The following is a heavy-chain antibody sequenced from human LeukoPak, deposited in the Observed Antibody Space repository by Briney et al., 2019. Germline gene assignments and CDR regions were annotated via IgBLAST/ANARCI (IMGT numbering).Heavy chain of an antibody. V-gene: IGHV1-2*02. CDR2: INPNSGGT. J-gene: IGHJ4*02. CDR3: ARGGTVGYYFDY. D-gene: IGHD4-23*01. Sequence: ASVKVSCKVSGYTLTELSMHWVRQAPGQGLEWMGWINPNSGGTNYAQKFQGRVTMTRDTSISTAYMELSRLRSDDTAVYYCARGGTVGYYFDYWGQGTLVTVSS. CDR1: GYTLTELS.